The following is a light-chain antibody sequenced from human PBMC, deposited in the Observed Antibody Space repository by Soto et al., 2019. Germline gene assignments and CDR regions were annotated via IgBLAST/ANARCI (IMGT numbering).Light chain of an antibody. CDR3: SSYTPSITVV. CDR2: EVS. Sequence: QSALTQPASVSGSPGQSITVSCTGTSSDVGFYDYVSWYQQHPGKAPKLIIFEVSNRPSGVSSRFSGSRSGNTASLTISGLQAEDEAHYYCSSYTPSITVVFGGGTKLTVL. CDR1: SSDVGFYDY. V-gene: IGLV2-14*01. J-gene: IGLJ2*01.